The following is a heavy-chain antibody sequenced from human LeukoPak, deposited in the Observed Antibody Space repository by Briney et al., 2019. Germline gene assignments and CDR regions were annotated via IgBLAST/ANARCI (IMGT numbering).Heavy chain of an antibody. D-gene: IGHD6-19*01. Sequence: GGSLRLSCAASGFIFSAYEMNWVRQAPGKGLEWVSYISSSGSTIYYADSVKGRLTISRDNAKKSLYLQMNSLRAEDTAVYYCARVYSSGWSYWGQGTLVTVSS. V-gene: IGHV3-48*03. CDR3: ARVYSSGWSY. J-gene: IGHJ4*02. CDR1: GFIFSAYE. CDR2: ISSSGSTI.